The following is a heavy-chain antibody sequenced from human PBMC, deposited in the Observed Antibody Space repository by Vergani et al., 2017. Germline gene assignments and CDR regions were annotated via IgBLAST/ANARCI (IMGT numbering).Heavy chain of an antibody. CDR1: GFTFSSYS. CDR2: ISSSSSYI. Sequence: EVQLVESGGGLVKPGGSLRLSCAASGFTFSSYSMNWVRQAPGKGLEWVSSISSSSSYIYYADSVKGRFTIARDNAKNSLYLQMNSLRAEDTAVYYCAGGPVGYYYYGMDVWGQGTTVTVSS. D-gene: IGHD3-16*01. J-gene: IGHJ6*02. V-gene: IGHV3-21*01. CDR3: AGGPVGYYYYGMDV.